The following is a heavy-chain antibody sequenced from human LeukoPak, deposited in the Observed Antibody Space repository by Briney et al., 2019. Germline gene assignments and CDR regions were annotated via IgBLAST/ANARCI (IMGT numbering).Heavy chain of an antibody. V-gene: IGHV3-21*01. CDR3: ARHVDIVATGAVDY. CDR1: GFTFSSYS. Sequence: GGSLRLSCAASGFTFSSYSMNWVRQAPGKGLEWVSSISSSSSYIYYADSVKGRFTISRDNAKNSPYLQMNSLRAEDTAVYYCARHVDIVATGAVDYWGQGTLVTVSS. J-gene: IGHJ4*02. D-gene: IGHD5-12*01. CDR2: ISSSSSYI.